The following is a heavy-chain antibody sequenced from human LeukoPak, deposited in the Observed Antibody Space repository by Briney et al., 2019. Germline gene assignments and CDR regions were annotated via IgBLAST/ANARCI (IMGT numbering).Heavy chain of an antibody. Sequence: ASVTVSCKASGYTFTGYYIHWVRQAPGQGLEWMGWISPDSVGTNYAQKFQGRVTMTRDTSISTAYMELSSLRSDDTAVYYCATRSSASPFAYWGQGTLVTVSS. CDR1: GYTFTGYY. CDR3: ATRSSASPFAY. V-gene: IGHV1-2*02. CDR2: ISPDSVGT. J-gene: IGHJ4*02. D-gene: IGHD6-6*01.